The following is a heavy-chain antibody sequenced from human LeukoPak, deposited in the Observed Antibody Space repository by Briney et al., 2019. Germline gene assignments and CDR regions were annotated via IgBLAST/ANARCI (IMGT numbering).Heavy chain of an antibody. CDR2: VYYNGNT. V-gene: IGHV4-39*01. CDR3: ARLHYPPGLDY. CDR1: GGSTCSSDYY. J-gene: IGHJ4*02. Sequence: KASETLSLTCTVSGGSTCSSDYYWGWIRQPPEKGLEWIGSVYYNGNTYYNPSLKSRVTISIDTSKNQLSLKLNSVTAADTAVYYCARLHYPPGLDYWGQGTLVTVSA. D-gene: IGHD1-26*01.